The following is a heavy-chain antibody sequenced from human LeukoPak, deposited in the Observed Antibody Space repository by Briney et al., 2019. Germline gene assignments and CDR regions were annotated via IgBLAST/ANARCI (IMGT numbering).Heavy chain of an antibody. Sequence: PGRSLRLSCAASGFTFSSYAMHWVRQAPGKGLEWVAVISYDGSNKYYADSVKGRFTISRDNSKNTLYLQMNSLRAEDTAVYYCARDLVSGYSYGLPAYWGQGTRVTVSS. CDR2: ISYDGSNK. CDR3: ARDLVSGYSYGLPAY. V-gene: IGHV3-30-3*01. D-gene: IGHD5-18*01. J-gene: IGHJ4*02. CDR1: GFTFSSYA.